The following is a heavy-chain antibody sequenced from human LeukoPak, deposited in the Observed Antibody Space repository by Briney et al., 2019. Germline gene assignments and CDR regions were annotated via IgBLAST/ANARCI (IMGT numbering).Heavy chain of an antibody. D-gene: IGHD3-22*01. CDR1: GGSISSSSYY. J-gene: IGHJ2*01. CDR2: IYYSGST. Sequence: SETLSLTCTVSGGSISSSSYYWGWIRQPPGKGLEWIGSIYYSGSTYYNPSLKSRVTISVDTSKNQFSLKLSSVTAADTAVYYCARMDYYDSSGLGWYFDLWGRGTLVTVSS. CDR3: ARMDYYDSSGLGWYFDL. V-gene: IGHV4-39*01.